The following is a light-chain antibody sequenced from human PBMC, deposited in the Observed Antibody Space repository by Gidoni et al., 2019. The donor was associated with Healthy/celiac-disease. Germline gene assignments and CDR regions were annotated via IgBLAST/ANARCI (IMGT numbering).Light chain of an antibody. CDR1: QSVSSN. CDR2: GAS. CDR3: QQYNNWPPLT. J-gene: IGKJ4*01. Sequence: EIVMTQSPATLSVSPGERATLSCSASQSVSSNLAWYQHKPGQAPSLLIYGASTRATGIPARFSGSGSGTEFTITISRLKSEDFAVYYCQQYNNWPPLTFGGGTKVEIK. V-gene: IGKV3D-15*01.